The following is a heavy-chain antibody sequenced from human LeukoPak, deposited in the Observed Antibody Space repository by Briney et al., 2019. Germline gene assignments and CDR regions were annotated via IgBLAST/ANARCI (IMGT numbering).Heavy chain of an antibody. CDR3: ARGSGYRINYFDY. J-gene: IGHJ4*02. Sequence: SETLSLSCTVSGGSISSSSYYWGWIRQPPVKGLEWIGSIYYSGRTYYNASLKSRVTISVDTSKNQFSLTLSSVTAADTAVYYCARGSGYRINYFDYWGQGTLVTVSS. D-gene: IGHD5-12*01. CDR1: GGSISSSSYY. V-gene: IGHV4-39*07. CDR2: IYYSGRT.